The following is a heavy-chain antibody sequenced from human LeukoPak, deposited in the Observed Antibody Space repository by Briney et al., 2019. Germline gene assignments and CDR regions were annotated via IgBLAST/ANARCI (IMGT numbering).Heavy chain of an antibody. CDR2: IYPGDSDT. Sequence: GESLKISCKGSGYSFTSYWVGWVRQMPRKGLEWVGIIYPGDSDTRYSPSFQGQVTISADKSISTAYLQWSSLKASDTAMYYCATERDKRAFDYWGQGTLVTVSS. CDR1: GYSFTSYW. D-gene: IGHD5-24*01. J-gene: IGHJ4*02. V-gene: IGHV5-51*01. CDR3: ATERDKRAFDY.